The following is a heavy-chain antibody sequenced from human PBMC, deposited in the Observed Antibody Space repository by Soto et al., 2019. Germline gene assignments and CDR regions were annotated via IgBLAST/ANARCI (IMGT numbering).Heavy chain of an antibody. V-gene: IGHV3-48*02. Sequence: LRLSCAASGFTFSSYSMNWVRQAPGKGLEWVSYISSSSSTIYYADSVKGRFTISRDNAKNSLYLQMNSLRDEDTAVYYCAREVDYYDSSGEDYWGQGTLVTVSS. D-gene: IGHD3-22*01. CDR3: AREVDYYDSSGEDY. J-gene: IGHJ4*02. CDR2: ISSSSSTI. CDR1: GFTFSSYS.